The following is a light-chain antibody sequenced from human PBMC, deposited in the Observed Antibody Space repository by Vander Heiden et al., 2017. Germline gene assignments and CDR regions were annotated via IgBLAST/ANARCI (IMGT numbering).Light chain of an antibody. J-gene: IGKJ4*01. CDR1: QSVLFSSNNKND. CDR3: LQYYTTPLT. CDR2: WAS. V-gene: IGKV4-1*01. Sequence: DIVMTQSPDSLAVSLGERATINCKSSQSVLFSSNNKNDSAWYQQKPGQPPKLLIYWASTRESGVPDRFTGSGSGTDFTLTISSLQAEDEAVYYCLQYYTTPLTFGGGTKVEIK.